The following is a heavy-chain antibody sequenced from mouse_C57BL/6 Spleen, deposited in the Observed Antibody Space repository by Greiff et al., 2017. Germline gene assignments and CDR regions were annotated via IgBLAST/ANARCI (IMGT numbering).Heavy chain of an antibody. CDR1: GFTFSDYG. J-gene: IGHJ1*03. D-gene: IGHD2-12*01. Sequence: EVQGVESGGGLVKPGGSLKLSCAASGFTFSDYGMHWVRQAPEKGLEWVAYISSGSSTIYYADPVKGRFTISRDNAKNTLFLQMTSLRSEDTAMYYCARPHSSGYFDVWGTGTTVTVSS. CDR3: ARPHSSGYFDV. CDR2: ISSGSSTI. V-gene: IGHV5-17*01.